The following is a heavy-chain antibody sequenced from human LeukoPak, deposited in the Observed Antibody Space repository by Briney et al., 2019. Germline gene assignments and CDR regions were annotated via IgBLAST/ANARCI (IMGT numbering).Heavy chain of an antibody. CDR2: ISGSGGST. CDR3: AKSRGNWEDPLDY. CDR1: GFTFSSYA. D-gene: IGHD7-27*01. J-gene: IGHJ4*02. Sequence: GGSLRLSCAASGFTFSSYAMSWVRQAPGKGLERVSAISGSGGSTYYADSVKGRFTISRDNSKNTLYLQMNSLRAEDTAVYYCAKSRGNWEDPLDYWGQGTLVTVSS. V-gene: IGHV3-23*01.